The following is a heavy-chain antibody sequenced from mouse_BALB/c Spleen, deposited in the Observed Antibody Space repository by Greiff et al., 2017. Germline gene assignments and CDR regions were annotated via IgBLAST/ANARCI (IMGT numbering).Heavy chain of an antibody. V-gene: IGHV1-7*01. J-gene: IGHJ1*01. D-gene: IGHD2-4*01. CDR2: INPSTGYT. Sequence: QVQLQQSGAELAKPGASVKMSCKASGYTFTSYWMHWVKQRPGQGLEWIGYINPSTGYTEYNQKFKDKATLTADKSSSTAYMQLSSLTSEDSAVYYCARSRGSMITTDYFDVWGAGTTVTVSS. CDR3: ARSRGSMITTDYFDV. CDR1: GYTFTSYW.